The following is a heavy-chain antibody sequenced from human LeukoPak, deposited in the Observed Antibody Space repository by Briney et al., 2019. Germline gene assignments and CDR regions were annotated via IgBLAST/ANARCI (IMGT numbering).Heavy chain of an antibody. J-gene: IGHJ4*02. CDR1: GGTFGSYA. V-gene: IGHV1-69*05. CDR3: ARGDVRKDGYRFDY. Sequence: SVKVSCKASGGTFGSYAISWVRQAPGQGLEWMGRIIPIFGTANYAQKFQGRVTITTDESTSTAYMELSSLRSEDTAVYYCARGDVRKDGYRFDYWGQGTLVTVSS. D-gene: IGHD5-24*01. CDR2: IIPIFGTA.